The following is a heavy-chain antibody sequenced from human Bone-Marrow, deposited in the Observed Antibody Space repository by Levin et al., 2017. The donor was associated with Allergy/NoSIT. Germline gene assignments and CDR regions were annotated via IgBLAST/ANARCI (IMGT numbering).Heavy chain of an antibody. D-gene: IGHD2-15*01. Sequence: GGSLRLSCEASGFTFSNYAMNWGRQAPGKGLEWVSIIDSSGVITNYADSVKGRFTISRDNSKGTLYLQMNSLTVEDTAVYYCAKDLGILNSLNGHFQYWGQGTLVTVSS. CDR3: AKDLGILNSLNGHFQY. CDR2: IDSSGVIT. V-gene: IGHV3-23*01. J-gene: IGHJ1*01. CDR1: GFTFSNYA.